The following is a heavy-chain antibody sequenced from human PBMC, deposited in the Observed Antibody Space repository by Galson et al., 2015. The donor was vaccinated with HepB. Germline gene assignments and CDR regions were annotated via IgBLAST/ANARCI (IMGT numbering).Heavy chain of an antibody. CDR1: GFIFSDYY. CDR2: ISSGGSTI. CDR3: ARGGYGLYGTKFDY. J-gene: IGHJ4*02. V-gene: IGHV3-11*01. Sequence: SLRLSCAASGFIFSDYYMTWVRQAPGKGLEWISYISSGGSTIYYADSVKGRFTISRDNAKNSLYLQMNSLRAEDTAVYYCARGGYGLYGTKFDYWGQGTLVTVSS. D-gene: IGHD2-8*01.